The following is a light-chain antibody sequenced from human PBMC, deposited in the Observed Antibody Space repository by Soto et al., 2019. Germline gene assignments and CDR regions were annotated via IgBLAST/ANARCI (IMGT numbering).Light chain of an antibody. CDR3: QKYNSAPRAT. J-gene: IGKJ4*01. Sequence: DIQMTQSPSSLSASVGDRVTITCRASQGISNYLAWYQQKPRKVPKLLIYAASTLQSGVPSRFSGSGSGTDFTLTISSLQPEDVATYYCQKYNSAPRATFGGGTKVEIK. V-gene: IGKV1-27*01. CDR1: QGISNY. CDR2: AAS.